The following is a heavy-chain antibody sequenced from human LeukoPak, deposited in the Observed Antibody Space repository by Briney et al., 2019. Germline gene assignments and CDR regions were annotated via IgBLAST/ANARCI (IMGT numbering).Heavy chain of an antibody. J-gene: IGHJ4*02. V-gene: IGHV3-21*06. D-gene: IGHD2-15*01. Sequence: GGSLRLSCAASGFTFSSYGMHWVRQAPGSRLEWVSSISSDSIYIYYADSVKGRFTISRDNAKNSLYLQMNSLRAEDTAVYYCARDVSRISDYWGQGTLVTVSS. CDR1: GFTFSSYG. CDR2: ISSDSIYI. CDR3: ARDVSRISDY.